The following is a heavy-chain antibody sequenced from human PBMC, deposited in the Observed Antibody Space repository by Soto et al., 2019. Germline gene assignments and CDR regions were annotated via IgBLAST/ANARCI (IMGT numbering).Heavy chain of an antibody. V-gene: IGHV3-30*18. CDR1: GFTFSSYG. D-gene: IGHD1-26*01. J-gene: IGHJ5*02. CDR2: ISYDGSRK. CDR3: AKGSIVGATKDWFDP. Sequence: PGWSLRLSCAASGFTFSSYGMYWVRQAPGKGLEWVAVISYDGSRKYYADSVKGRLTISRDNSENTLYLQMNSLRAEDTAVYYCAKGSIVGATKDWFDPWGQGTLVTVSS.